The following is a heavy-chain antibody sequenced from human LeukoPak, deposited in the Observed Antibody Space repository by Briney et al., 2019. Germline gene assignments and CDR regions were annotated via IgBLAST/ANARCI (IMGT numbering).Heavy chain of an antibody. Sequence: SVKVSCKASGGTFSSYTISWVRQAPGQGLEWMGRIIPIFGIANYAQKFQGRVTITADKSTSTAYMELSSLRSEDTAVYYCAREGLVIRAAFDIWGQGTMVTVSS. CDR1: GGTFSSYT. CDR3: AREGLVIRAAFDI. J-gene: IGHJ3*02. CDR2: IIPIFGIA. V-gene: IGHV1-69*04. D-gene: IGHD2/OR15-2a*01.